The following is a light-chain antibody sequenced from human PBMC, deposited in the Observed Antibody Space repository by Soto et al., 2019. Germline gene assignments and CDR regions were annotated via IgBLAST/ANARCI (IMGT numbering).Light chain of an antibody. CDR3: LSLRTAGTYV. CDR1: SIDVGAHNY. CDR2: DVS. Sequence: QSALTQPASVSGSPGQSITISCTGTSIDVGAHNYVSWYQQHPGKAPKLMICDVSNRPSGVSNRFSGSKSGNTASLTISGLQAEDEADYYCLSLRTAGTYVFGPGTKLTVL. J-gene: IGLJ1*01. V-gene: IGLV2-14*03.